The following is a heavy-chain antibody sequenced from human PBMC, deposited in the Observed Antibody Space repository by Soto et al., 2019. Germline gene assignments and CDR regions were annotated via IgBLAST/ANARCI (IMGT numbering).Heavy chain of an antibody. J-gene: IGHJ4*02. V-gene: IGHV1-3*01. D-gene: IGHD6-13*01. Sequence: ASVKVSCKASGYTFTSYAMHWVRQAPGQRLEWMGWINAGNGDTKYSQKFQGRVTITRDTSASTAYMELSSLRSEDTAVYYCARVPLYSSSWSPSYYFDYWGQGTLVTVSS. CDR3: ARVPLYSSSWSPSYYFDY. CDR2: INAGNGDT. CDR1: GYTFTSYA.